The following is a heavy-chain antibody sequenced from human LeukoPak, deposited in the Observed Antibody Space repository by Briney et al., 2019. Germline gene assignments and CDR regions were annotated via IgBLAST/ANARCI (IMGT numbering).Heavy chain of an antibody. CDR3: ARPGGNSIPDY. V-gene: IGHV4-61*02. J-gene: IGHJ4*02. CDR2: IYTSGST. CDR1: GGSISSGSYY. Sequence: TTSETLSLTCTVSGGSISSGSYYWSWIRQPAGKGLEWIGRIYTSGSTNYNPSLKSRVTISVDTSKNQFSLKLSSVTAADTAVYYCARPGGNSIPDYWGQGTLVTVSS. D-gene: IGHD4-23*01.